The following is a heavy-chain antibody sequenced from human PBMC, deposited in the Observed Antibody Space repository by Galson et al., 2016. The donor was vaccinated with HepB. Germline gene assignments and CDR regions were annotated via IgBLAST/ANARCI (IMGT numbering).Heavy chain of an antibody. V-gene: IGHV4-39*07. Sequence: SETLSLTCSVSGALISTSDYYWGWIRQSPGKELEWIGNIYWSGSTHYNPSLQSRLTISRDMSTNEISMRLSSVTAADTAIYYCVRENRLVKSGIAYWGHGILVTVSS. CDR1: GALISTSDYY. D-gene: IGHD2-2*01. J-gene: IGHJ4*01. CDR2: IYWSGST. CDR3: VRENRLVKSGIAY.